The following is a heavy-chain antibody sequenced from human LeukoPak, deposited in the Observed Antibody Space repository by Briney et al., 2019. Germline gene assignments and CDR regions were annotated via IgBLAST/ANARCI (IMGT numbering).Heavy chain of an antibody. CDR1: GFTFSSYA. D-gene: IGHD4-17*01. CDR2: ISGSGGST. Sequence: GGSLRLSCAASGFTFSSYAMSWVRQAPGKGLEWVSAISGSGGSTYYADSVKGRFTISRDNSKNTLYLQMNSLRAEDTAVYYCAKDTGSTVAPYYFDYWGQGTLVTVSS. V-gene: IGHV3-23*01. CDR3: AKDTGSTVAPYYFDY. J-gene: IGHJ4*02.